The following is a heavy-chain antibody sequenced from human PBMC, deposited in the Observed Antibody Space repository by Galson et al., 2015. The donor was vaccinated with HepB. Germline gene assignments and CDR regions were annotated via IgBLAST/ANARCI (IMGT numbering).Heavy chain of an antibody. V-gene: IGHV3-21*01. CDR2: ISSSSSYI. Sequence: SLRLSCAASGFTFSSYSMNWVRQAPGKGLEWVSSISSSSSYIYYADSVKGRFTISRDNAKNSLYLQMNSLRAEDTAVYYCARGQFGITMVQGVDLAFDYWGQGTLVTVSS. CDR1: GFTFSSYS. J-gene: IGHJ4*02. D-gene: IGHD3-10*01. CDR3: ARGQFGITMVQGVDLAFDY.